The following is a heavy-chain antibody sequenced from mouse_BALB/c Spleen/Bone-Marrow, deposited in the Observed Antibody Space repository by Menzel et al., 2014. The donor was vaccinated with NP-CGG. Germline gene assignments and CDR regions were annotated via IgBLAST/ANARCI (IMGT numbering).Heavy chain of an antibody. D-gene: IGHD1-2*01. J-gene: IGHJ4*01. V-gene: IGHV5-6-5*01. CDR3: ASPLYYGLHYYAMDY. CDR1: GFTFSSYA. CDR2: ISSGGST. Sequence: DVMLVESGGGLVKPGGSLKLSCAASGFTFSSYALSWVRPTPEKRLEWVASISSGGSTYYPDSVKGRFTISRDNARNILYPQMSSLRSEDTAMYYCASPLYYGLHYYAMDYWGQGTSVTVSS.